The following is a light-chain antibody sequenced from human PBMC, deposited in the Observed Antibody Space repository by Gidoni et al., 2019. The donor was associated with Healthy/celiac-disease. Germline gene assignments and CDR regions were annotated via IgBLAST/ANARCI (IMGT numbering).Light chain of an antibody. J-gene: IGKJ4*01. Sequence: EIVLTQSPGTLSLSPGERATLSCRASQSVSSSYLAWYQQKPGQAPRLLIYGASSRATGIPDRFSGSGSGTDFTLTISRLEPKDFAVYYCQQYGSSPLTFGGXTKVEIK. CDR2: GAS. CDR3: QQYGSSPLT. V-gene: IGKV3-20*01. CDR1: QSVSSSY.